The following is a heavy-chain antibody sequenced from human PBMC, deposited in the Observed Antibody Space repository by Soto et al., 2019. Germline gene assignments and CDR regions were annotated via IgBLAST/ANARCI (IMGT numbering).Heavy chain of an antibody. CDR2: ISGTGTTT. D-gene: IGHD2-8*01. J-gene: IGHJ4*02. CDR1: RFAVRDCT. CDR3: VKAVYLLDFDY. V-gene: IGHV3-23*01. Sequence: VRLLCAAARFAVRDCTISWVRQPQGKGLEWVSTISGTGTTTYYADSVKGRFTISRDNSKNTLYLQMNSLRTEDTAVYYCVKAVYLLDFDYWGQGTLVTVSS.